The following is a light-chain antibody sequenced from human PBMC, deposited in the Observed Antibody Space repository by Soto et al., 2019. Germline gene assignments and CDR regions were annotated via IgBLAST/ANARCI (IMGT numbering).Light chain of an antibody. CDR2: DAS. J-gene: IGKJ3*01. Sequence: EIVLTQSPGTLSLSPGERATLSCRASQSVYKNYLAWYQQKPGQAPRLLIYDASNRATDIPDRFSGSGSGTDFTLTISRLEPEDFAVYYCQQYGSSLLFGPGTKVDIK. V-gene: IGKV3-20*01. CDR3: QQYGSSLL. CDR1: QSVYKNY.